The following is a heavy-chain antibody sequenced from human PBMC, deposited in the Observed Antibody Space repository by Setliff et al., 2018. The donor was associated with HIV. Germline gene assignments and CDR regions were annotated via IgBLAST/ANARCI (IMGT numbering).Heavy chain of an antibody. V-gene: IGHV3-15*01. CDR3: TTDLGSGRFSWNNN. J-gene: IGHJ4*02. D-gene: IGHD1-26*01. CDR2: IRNKKNGGTT. CDR1: GFTFSSYS. Sequence: GGSLRPSCAASGFTFSSYSMNWVRQAPGKGLEWVARIRNKKNGGTTYYAAPVEGRFTISRDDSKNTLSLQMNSLKTEDTAIYYCTTDLGSGRFSWNNNWGQGTLVTVSS.